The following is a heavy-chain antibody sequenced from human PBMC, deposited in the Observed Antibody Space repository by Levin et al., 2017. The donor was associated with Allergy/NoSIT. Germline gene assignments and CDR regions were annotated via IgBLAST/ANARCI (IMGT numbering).Heavy chain of an antibody. V-gene: IGHV2-5*02. CDR3: AHSRITMVRGVIITPGWWFDP. CDR2: IYWDDDK. CDR1: GFSLSTSGVG. D-gene: IGHD3-10*01. Sequence: TLSLTCTFSGFSLSTSGVGVGWIRQPPGKALEWLALIYWDDDKRYSPSLKSRLTITKDTSKNQVVLTMTNMDPVDTATYYCAHSRITMVRGVIITPGWWFDPWGQGTLVTVSS. J-gene: IGHJ5*02.